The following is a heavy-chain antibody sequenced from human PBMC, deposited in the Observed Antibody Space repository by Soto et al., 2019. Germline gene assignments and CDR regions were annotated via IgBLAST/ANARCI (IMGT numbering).Heavy chain of an antibody. Sequence: ASVKVSCKASGYTFTSYGISWVRQAPGQGREWMGWISAYNGNTNYAQKLQGRVTMTTDTSTSTAYMELRSLRSDDTAVYYCARDLDDYSMDYYYYYMDVWGKGTTVTVSS. V-gene: IGHV1-18*01. J-gene: IGHJ6*03. CDR3: ARDLDDYSMDYYYYYMDV. CDR2: ISAYNGNT. CDR1: GYTFTSYG. D-gene: IGHD4-4*01.